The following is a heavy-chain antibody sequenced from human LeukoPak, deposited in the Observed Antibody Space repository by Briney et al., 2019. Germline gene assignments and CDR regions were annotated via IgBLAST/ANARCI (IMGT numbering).Heavy chain of an antibody. V-gene: IGHV3-33*01. D-gene: IGHD4-23*01. Sequence: GGSRRLSCAASGYTLSRYAMHWGREAPRKGVEWVAVIWYDGGNKYYADSVKVRFTISRDNSQNMLHLQMNSLTAEDTAVYYCARALTQIPRLAPGLSYWGQGTLVTVSS. J-gene: IGHJ4*02. CDR1: GYTLSRYA. CDR3: ARALTQIPRLAPGLSY. CDR2: IWYDGGNK.